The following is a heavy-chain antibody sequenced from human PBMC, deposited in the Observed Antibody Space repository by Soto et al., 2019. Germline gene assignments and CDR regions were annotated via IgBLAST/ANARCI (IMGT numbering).Heavy chain of an antibody. J-gene: IGHJ5*02. D-gene: IGHD6-13*01. V-gene: IGHV1-24*01. CDR3: ATMSGIAAAGTWHWFDP. Sequence: ASVKVSCKVSGYTLTELSMHWVRQAPGKGLEWMGGFDPEDGETIYAQKFQGRVTMTEDTSTDTAYMELSSLRSEDTAVYYCATMSGIAAAGTWHWFDPWGQGTLVTVSS. CDR2: FDPEDGET. CDR1: GYTLTELS.